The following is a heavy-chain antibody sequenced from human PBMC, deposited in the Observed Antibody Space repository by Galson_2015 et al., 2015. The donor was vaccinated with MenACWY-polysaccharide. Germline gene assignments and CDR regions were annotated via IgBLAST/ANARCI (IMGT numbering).Heavy chain of an antibody. CDR3: AKDNNCCPSASCFAFDI. D-gene: IGHD2-2*01. CDR1: GFSFSTYA. CDR2: ISGSGGGT. Sequence: SLRLSCAASGFSFSTYAMTWVRQAPGKGLERVSAISGSGGGTKYADSVKGRFTISRDNSKNTLNLKMNSLRAEDTALYYCAKDNNCCPSASCFAFDIWGQGTMVTVSS. V-gene: IGHV3-23*01. J-gene: IGHJ3*02.